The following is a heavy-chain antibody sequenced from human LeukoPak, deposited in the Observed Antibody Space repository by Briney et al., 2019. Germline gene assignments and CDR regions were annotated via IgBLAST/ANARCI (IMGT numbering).Heavy chain of an antibody. Sequence: ASVKVSCKASGYIFTGYYIHWVRQAPGQGLEWMGWSNPNSGATNYAQKFQGRVTMTTDTSISAAYMELSSLRSEDTAVYYCAVHDYGDYHSGYWGQGTLVTVSS. CDR3: AVHDYGDYHSGY. J-gene: IGHJ4*02. CDR2: SNPNSGAT. D-gene: IGHD4-17*01. V-gene: IGHV1-2*02. CDR1: GYIFTGYY.